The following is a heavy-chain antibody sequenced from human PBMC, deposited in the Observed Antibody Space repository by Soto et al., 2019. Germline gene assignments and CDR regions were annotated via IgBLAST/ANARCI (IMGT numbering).Heavy chain of an antibody. Sequence: SETLSLTCAVYGGSFSGYYWSWIRQPPGKGLEWIGEINHSGSTNYNPSLKSRVTISVDTSKNQFSLKLSSVTAADTAVYYCARVSPGGVAIRRKYYFDYWGQGTLVTVSS. J-gene: IGHJ4*02. CDR1: GGSFSGYY. CDR3: ARVSPGGVAIRRKYYFDY. CDR2: INHSGST. D-gene: IGHD2-2*02. V-gene: IGHV4-34*01.